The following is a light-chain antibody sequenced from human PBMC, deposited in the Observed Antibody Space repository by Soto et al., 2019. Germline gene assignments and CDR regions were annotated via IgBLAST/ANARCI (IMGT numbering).Light chain of an antibody. CDR1: QAITKY. Sequence: DIQMTQSPSSLSASLVDRVTITFQASQAITKYLNWYQQKPGKAPKLLIFDASNLETGVPSRFSGSGSGTDFTFSISSLQPEDIATYYCQQYDNLPITFGQGTRLENK. CDR3: QQYDNLPIT. CDR2: DAS. J-gene: IGKJ5*01. V-gene: IGKV1-33*01.